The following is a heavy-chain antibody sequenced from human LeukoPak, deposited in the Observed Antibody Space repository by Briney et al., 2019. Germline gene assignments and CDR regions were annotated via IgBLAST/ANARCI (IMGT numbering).Heavy chain of an antibody. CDR3: ASRRYGSGSYYNGYEY. V-gene: IGHV1-46*02. CDR2: INPSSGST. J-gene: IGHJ4*02. CDR1: GYTFNSYY. Sequence: ASVKVSCKASGYTFNSYYMHWVRQAPGQGLEWMGIINPSSGSTSYAQKFQGRVTITRNTSISTAYMELSSLRSEDTAVYYCASRRYGSGSYYNGYEYWGQGTLVTVSS. D-gene: IGHD3-10*01.